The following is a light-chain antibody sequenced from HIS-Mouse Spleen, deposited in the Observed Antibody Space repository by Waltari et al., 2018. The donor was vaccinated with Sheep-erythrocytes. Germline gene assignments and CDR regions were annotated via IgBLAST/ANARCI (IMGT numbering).Light chain of an antibody. CDR3: QQYYSTPLT. CDR2: WAS. CDR1: QSVLYSSNNKNY. J-gene: IGKJ4*01. Sequence: DIVMTQSPDSLAVSLGERATINCKSSQSVLYSSNNKNYLAWYQQKPGQPPKLLIYWASTRESGVPDRFSGSGSGTDFTLTISSLQAEDVAVYYCQQYYSTPLTFVGSKKVEIK. V-gene: IGKV4-1*01.